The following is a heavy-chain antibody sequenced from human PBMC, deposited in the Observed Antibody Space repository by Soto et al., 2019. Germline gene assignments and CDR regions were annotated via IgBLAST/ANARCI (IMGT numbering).Heavy chain of an antibody. D-gene: IGHD5-12*01. CDR2: IFSSGST. CDR3: AREGSYSAYNFAHGIQLWSFDF. CDR1: GGSINTFY. J-gene: IGHJ4*02. Sequence: SETLSLTCTVSGGSINTFYWSWVRQPAGKGLEWIGRIFSSGSTSFNPSLESRVAMSVDTSKNHFSLNLSSVTAADMAAYYCAREGSYSAYNFAHGIQLWSFDFWGQGALVTVSS. V-gene: IGHV4-4*07.